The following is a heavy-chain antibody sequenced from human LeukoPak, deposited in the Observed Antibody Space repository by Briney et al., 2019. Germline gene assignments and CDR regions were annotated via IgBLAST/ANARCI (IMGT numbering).Heavy chain of an antibody. J-gene: IGHJ6*03. CDR1: GFTFSSYW. CDR2: INSDGSST. CDR3: ARDPVTFFYYMDV. V-gene: IGHV3-74*01. Sequence: PGGSLRLSCAASGFTFSSYWMHWVRHAPGKGLVWVSRINSDGSSTIYADSVKGRFTISRNNAKNTLYLQMNSLRAEDTAVYYCARDPVTFFYYMDVWGKGTTVTVSS. D-gene: IGHD5-18*01.